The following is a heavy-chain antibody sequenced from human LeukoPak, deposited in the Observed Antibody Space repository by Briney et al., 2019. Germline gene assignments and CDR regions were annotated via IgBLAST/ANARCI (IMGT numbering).Heavy chain of an antibody. CDR2: IGDDGGDK. CDR1: GFTFSSYS. Sequence: PGGSLRLSCAASGFTFSSYSMNWVRQAPGKGLEWVSAIGDDGGDKKYADSVKGRFTIPRDNSKNTLYLQMSSLGAEDTAIYYCGRDWKLDYWGQGSLVTVSS. J-gene: IGHJ4*02. D-gene: IGHD1-1*01. CDR3: GRDWKLDY. V-gene: IGHV3-23*01.